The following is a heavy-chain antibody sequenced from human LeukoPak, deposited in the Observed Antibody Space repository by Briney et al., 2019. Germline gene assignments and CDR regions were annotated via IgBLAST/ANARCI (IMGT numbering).Heavy chain of an antibody. V-gene: IGHV3-21*01. CDR2: ISSSSSYI. CDR1: GFTFSTYN. CDR3: ARTHSSIAARNFDY. Sequence: PGGSLRLSCAASGFTFSTYNMNWVRQAPGKGLEWVSSISSSSSYIYYADSVKGRFTISGDNAKNSLYLQMNSLRAEDTAVYYCARTHSSIAARNFDYWGQGTLVTVSS. D-gene: IGHD6-6*01. J-gene: IGHJ4*01.